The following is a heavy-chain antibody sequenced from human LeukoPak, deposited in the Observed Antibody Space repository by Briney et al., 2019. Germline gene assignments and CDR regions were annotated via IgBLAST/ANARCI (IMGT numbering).Heavy chain of an antibody. V-gene: IGHV4-39*01. Sequence: SETLSLTCTVSGGSISSSSHSWGWIRQPPGKGLEWIGTMFYSGNTYYNSSLKSRVTMSVDTSKNLFSLKVTSMTAADTAVYYCARHQYRSGSTYRFDSWGQGTLVTVSS. CDR1: GGSISSSSHS. D-gene: IGHD6-19*01. CDR2: MFYSGNT. CDR3: ARHQYRSGSTYRFDS. J-gene: IGHJ4*02.